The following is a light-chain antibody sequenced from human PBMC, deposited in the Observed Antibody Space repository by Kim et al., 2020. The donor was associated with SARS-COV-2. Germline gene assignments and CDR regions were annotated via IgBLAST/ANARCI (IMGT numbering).Light chain of an antibody. V-gene: IGKV3-20*01. CDR1: QSVGSNY. J-gene: IGKJ1*01. Sequence: IVLTQSPGTLSLSPGERATLSCRASQSVGSNYLAWYQYKPGQAPRLLMYEASNRATGIPDRFSGSGSGTDFTLTISSLEPDDSAVYYCQQSGATFGQGTKVEIK. CDR2: EAS. CDR3: QQSGAT.